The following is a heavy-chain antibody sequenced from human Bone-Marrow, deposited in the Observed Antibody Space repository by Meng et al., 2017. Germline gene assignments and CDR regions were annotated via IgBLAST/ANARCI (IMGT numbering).Heavy chain of an antibody. D-gene: IGHD3-22*01. Sequence: GGSLRLSCAASGFTVSSNYMSWVRQAPGKGLEWVSVIYSGGSTYYADSVKGRFTISRHNSKNTLYLQMNSLRAEDTAVYYCARGGSYVTDYYDSSGYYSHFDYWGQGTLVTVSS. CDR2: IYSGGST. CDR3: ARGGSYVTDYYDSSGYYSHFDY. CDR1: GFTVSSNY. V-gene: IGHV3-53*04. J-gene: IGHJ4*02.